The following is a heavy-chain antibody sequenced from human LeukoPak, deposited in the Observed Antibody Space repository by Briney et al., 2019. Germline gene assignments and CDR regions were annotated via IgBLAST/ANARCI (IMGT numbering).Heavy chain of an antibody. D-gene: IGHD2-2*01. J-gene: IGHJ6*02. CDR2: ISGSGGST. CDR1: GFTFSSYA. Sequence: GGSLRLSCAASGFTFSSYAMSWVRQAPGKGLEWVSAISGSGGSTYYADSVKGRFTISRDNSKNTLYLQMNCLRAEDTAVYYCAGGLGYCSSTSCHILYYYYGMDVWGQGTTVTVSS. V-gene: IGHV3-23*01. CDR3: AGGLGYCSSTSCHILYYYYGMDV.